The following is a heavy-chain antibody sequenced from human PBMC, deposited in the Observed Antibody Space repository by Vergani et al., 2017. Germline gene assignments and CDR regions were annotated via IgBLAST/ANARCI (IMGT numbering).Heavy chain of an antibody. V-gene: IGHV3-48*02. CDR3: ASFTYYYDSSGYSHFDY. CDR1: GFTFSSYS. J-gene: IGHJ4*02. D-gene: IGHD3-22*01. CDR2: ISSSSSTI. Sequence: EVQLVESGGGLVQPGGSLRLSCAASGFTFSSYSMNWVRQAPGKGLEWVSYISSSSSTIYYADSVKGRFTISRDNAKNSLYLQMNSLRDEETAVYYCASFTYYYDSSGYSHFDYWGQGTLVTVSS.